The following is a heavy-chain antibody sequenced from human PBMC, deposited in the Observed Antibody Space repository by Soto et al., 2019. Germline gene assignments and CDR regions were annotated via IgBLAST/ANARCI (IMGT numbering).Heavy chain of an antibody. Sequence: SETLSLTCTGSGASISDYYWSWIRQPAGTGLECIGRIYASGNTNYNPSLKSRVTMSVDTSKNQFSLTLNSVTAADTAVYYCARESRSALGTVEHWGRGTLVTVFS. CDR1: GASISDYY. D-gene: IGHD6-13*01. CDR2: IYASGNT. V-gene: IGHV4-4*07. J-gene: IGHJ4*02. CDR3: ARESRSALGTVEH.